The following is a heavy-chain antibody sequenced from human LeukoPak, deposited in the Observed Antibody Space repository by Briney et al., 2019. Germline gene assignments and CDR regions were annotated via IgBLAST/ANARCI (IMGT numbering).Heavy chain of an antibody. CDR3: ARDPRGYSGYENWFDP. CDR1: GYTFTGYC. J-gene: IGHJ5*02. D-gene: IGHD5-12*01. Sequence: ASVKVSCKASGYTFTGYCIHWVRQAPGQGLEWMGWINPNNGGTNYAQRYQDRVTMTRDTSISTAYMELSSLRSDDTAVYYCARDPRGYSGYENWFDPRGQGTLVTVSS. CDR2: INPNNGGT. V-gene: IGHV1-2*02.